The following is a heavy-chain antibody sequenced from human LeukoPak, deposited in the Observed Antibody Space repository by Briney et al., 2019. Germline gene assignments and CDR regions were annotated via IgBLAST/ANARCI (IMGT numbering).Heavy chain of an antibody. J-gene: IGHJ6*04. Sequence: GGSLRLSCAAAGFTFRSYGMHWVRQAPGKGLEWVAFVRNDGSNEYYTDSVKGRFTISRDNSKNTLALQMNSLRAEDTAVYYCAKVLIPGSSWFRWRKGTTVTVSS. CDR3: AKVLIPGSSWFR. D-gene: IGHD6-13*01. V-gene: IGHV3-30*02. CDR1: GFTFRSYG. CDR2: VRNDGSNE.